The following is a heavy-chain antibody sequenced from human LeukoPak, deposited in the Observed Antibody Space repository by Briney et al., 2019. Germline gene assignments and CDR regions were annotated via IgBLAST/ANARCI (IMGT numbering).Heavy chain of an antibody. V-gene: IGHV4-39*01. CDR1: GGSISSSTYY. J-gene: IGHJ5*02. CDR3: ARRKVHTDMVRRREYNWFDP. Sequence: PSETLSLTCTVPGGSISSSTYYWGWIRQPPGKGLEWIGTIYYSGSTYYNPSLKSRVTISVDTSKNQFSLRLRSVTAADTAVYYCARRKVHTDMVRRREYNWFDPWGQGTLVTVSS. D-gene: IGHD5-18*01. CDR2: IYYSGST.